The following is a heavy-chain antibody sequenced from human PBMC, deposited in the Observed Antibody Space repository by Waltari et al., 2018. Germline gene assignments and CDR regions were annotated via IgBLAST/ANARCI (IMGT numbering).Heavy chain of an antibody. CDR3: ARSPSERVYYGMDV. CDR1: GYTFTSYD. Sequence: QVQLVQSGAEVKKPGASVKVPCKASGYTFTSYDINWVRQATGQGLEWMGWMNPNSGNTGYAQKFQGRVTMTRNTSISTAYMELSSLRSEDTAVYYCARSPSERVYYGMDVWGQGTTVTVSS. CDR2: MNPNSGNT. D-gene: IGHD1-1*01. J-gene: IGHJ6*02. V-gene: IGHV1-8*01.